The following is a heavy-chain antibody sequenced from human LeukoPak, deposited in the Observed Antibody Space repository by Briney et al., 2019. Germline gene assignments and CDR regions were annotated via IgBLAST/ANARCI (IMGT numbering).Heavy chain of an antibody. V-gene: IGHV3-23*01. CDR2: IRGSGGGT. CDR1: GFIFSNYA. Sequence: GGSLRLSCAASGFIFSNYALMWLRQSPGKGLEWVSAIRGSGGGTFYADSVKGRFTISRDNSKNTLYLQMNGLRAEDTAVYCCARDPNGDYIGAFDMWGRGTLVTVSS. D-gene: IGHD4-17*01. J-gene: IGHJ3*02. CDR3: ARDPNGDYIGAFDM.